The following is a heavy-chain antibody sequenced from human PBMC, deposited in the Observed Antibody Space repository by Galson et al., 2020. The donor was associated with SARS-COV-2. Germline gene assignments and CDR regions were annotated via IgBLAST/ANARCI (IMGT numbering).Heavy chain of an antibody. Sequence: GGSLRLSCVASGFPFGSYGMHWVRQAPGKGLEWVALISYDGSNKYYGDSVKGRFTISRDNSKNSLYLQVNSLRAEDTAVYYCAKEGGSYPYYYYYYYDMDAWGQGTTVTVSS. CDR3: AKEGGSYPYYYYYYYDMDA. V-gene: IGHV3-30*18. J-gene: IGHJ6*02. D-gene: IGHD3-16*01. CDR2: ISYDGSNK. CDR1: GFPFGSYG.